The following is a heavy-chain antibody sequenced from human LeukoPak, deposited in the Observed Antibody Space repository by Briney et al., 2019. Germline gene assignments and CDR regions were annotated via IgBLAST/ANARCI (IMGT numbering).Heavy chain of an antibody. Sequence: ASVKVSCKASGYIFTGYYMHWVRQAPGQGLEWMGWINPNSGDTNYAQKFQGRVTMTRDTSISTAYMELSRLRSDDTAVYYCARDLGISGWYAPPLGYFDYWGQGTLLTVSS. D-gene: IGHD6-19*01. CDR3: ARDLGISGWYAPPLGYFDY. J-gene: IGHJ4*02. V-gene: IGHV1-2*02. CDR2: INPNSGDT. CDR1: GYIFTGYY.